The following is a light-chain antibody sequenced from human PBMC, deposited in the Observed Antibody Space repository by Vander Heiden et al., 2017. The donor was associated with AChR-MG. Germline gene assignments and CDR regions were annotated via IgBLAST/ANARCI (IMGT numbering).Light chain of an antibody. CDR2: AAS. V-gene: IGKV1-5*03. CDR3: QHYSSYWA. CDR1: QTTSNW. Sequence: DIQMTPSPSTLSASVGDRVTITCRASQTTSNWVAWYQQKPGKAPKLLIYAASRLESGVPSRFSGSGSGTEFTLTISSLQPDDFATYYCQHYSSYWAFGQGTKVEI. J-gene: IGKJ1*01.